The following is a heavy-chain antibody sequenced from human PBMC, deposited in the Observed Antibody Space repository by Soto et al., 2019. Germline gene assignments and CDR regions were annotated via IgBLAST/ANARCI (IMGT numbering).Heavy chain of an antibody. CDR3: ARDSRTHLYGGGDCYPFDP. V-gene: IGHV1-69*13. CDR2: IIPIFGTA. D-gene: IGHD2-21*02. J-gene: IGHJ5*02. Sequence: GASVKVSCKASGGTFSSYAISWVRQAPGQGLEWMGGIIPIFGTANYAQKFQGRVTITADESTSTAYMELSSLRSEDTAVYYCARDSRTHLYGGGDCYPFDPWGQGTLVTVSS. CDR1: GGTFSSYA.